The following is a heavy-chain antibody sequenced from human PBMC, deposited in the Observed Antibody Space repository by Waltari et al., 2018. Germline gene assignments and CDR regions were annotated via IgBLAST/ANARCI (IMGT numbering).Heavy chain of an antibody. J-gene: IGHJ4*02. CDR2: ISSSSSYI. CDR1: GFTFSSYS. D-gene: IGHD6-13*01. CDR3: ARAAAGGGAFDY. Sequence: EVQLVESGGGLVKPGGSLRLSCAASGFTFSSYSMNWVRQAPGKGLEWVLSISSSSSYIYYADSVKGRFTISRDNAKNSLYLQMNSLRAEDTAVYYCARAAAGGGAFDYWGQGTLVTVSS. V-gene: IGHV3-21*01.